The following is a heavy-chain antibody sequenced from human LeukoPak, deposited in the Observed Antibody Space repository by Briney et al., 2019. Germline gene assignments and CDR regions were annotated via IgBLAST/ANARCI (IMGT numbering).Heavy chain of an antibody. Sequence: GGSLRLSCAASGFTFSNYWMSWVRQAPGKGLEWVANIKQDGSEEYYVDSVKGRFTISRDNAKNSLYLQMNSLRAEDTAVYYCARAMAKLASYYFDYWGQGTLVTVSS. V-gene: IGHV3-7*01. CDR1: GFTFSNYW. J-gene: IGHJ4*02. CDR2: IKQDGSEE. D-gene: IGHD5-24*01. CDR3: ARAMAKLASYYFDY.